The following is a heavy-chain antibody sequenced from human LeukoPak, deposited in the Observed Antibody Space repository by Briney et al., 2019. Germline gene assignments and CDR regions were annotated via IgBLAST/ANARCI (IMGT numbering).Heavy chain of an antibody. V-gene: IGHV1-46*01. CDR3: ARDWGVCGGDCYSAPNDAFDI. Sequence: ASVKVSCKASGYTFTSYYMHWVRQAPGQGLEWMGIINPSGGSTSYAQKFQGRVTMTRDMSTSTVYMELSSLRSEDTAVYYCARDWGVCGGDCYSAPNDAFDIWGQGTMVTVSS. J-gene: IGHJ3*02. D-gene: IGHD2-21*02. CDR2: INPSGGST. CDR1: GYTFTSYY.